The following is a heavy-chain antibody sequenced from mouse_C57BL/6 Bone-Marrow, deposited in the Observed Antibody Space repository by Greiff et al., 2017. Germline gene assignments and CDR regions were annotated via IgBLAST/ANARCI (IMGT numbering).Heavy chain of an antibody. Sequence: EVKVVESGEGLVKPGGSLKLSCAASGFTFSSYAMSWVRQTPEKRLEWVAYISSGGDYIYYADTVKGRFTISRDNARNTLYLQMSSLKSEDTAMYYCTRERDYYGSSSFDYWGQGTTLTVSS. J-gene: IGHJ2*01. D-gene: IGHD1-1*01. V-gene: IGHV5-9-1*02. CDR2: ISSGGDYI. CDR1: GFTFSSYA. CDR3: TRERDYYGSSSFDY.